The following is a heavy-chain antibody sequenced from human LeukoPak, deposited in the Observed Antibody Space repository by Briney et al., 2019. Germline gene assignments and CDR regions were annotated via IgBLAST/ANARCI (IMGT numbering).Heavy chain of an antibody. J-gene: IGHJ4*02. CDR2: IKQDGSET. V-gene: IGHV3-7*01. CDR3: ARDRSTNNWSHHPDY. CDR1: GFTFSTYW. D-gene: IGHD1-1*01. Sequence: GESLRLSCAASGFTFSTYWMTWVRQAPGRGLEWVANIKQDGSETYYVDSVKGRFTISRDNAKNSLYLQMNSLRAEDTAVYYCARDRSTNNWSHHPDYWGQGTLVTVSS.